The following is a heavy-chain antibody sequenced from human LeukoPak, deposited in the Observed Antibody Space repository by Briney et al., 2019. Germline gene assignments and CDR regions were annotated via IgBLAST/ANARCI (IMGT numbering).Heavy chain of an antibody. V-gene: IGHV3-49*04. Sequence: GGSLRLSCTASGFTFGDYSMSWVRQAPGKGLEWVGFIRSKAYGGTTQHAASVKGRFTISRDDSKNIAYLQMNSLKTEDTAVYYCASHPLSPYFYDTSGYPDVFDIWGQGTMVTVSS. D-gene: IGHD3-22*01. J-gene: IGHJ3*02. CDR3: ASHPLSPYFYDTSGYPDVFDI. CDR2: IRSKAYGGTT. CDR1: GFTFGDYS.